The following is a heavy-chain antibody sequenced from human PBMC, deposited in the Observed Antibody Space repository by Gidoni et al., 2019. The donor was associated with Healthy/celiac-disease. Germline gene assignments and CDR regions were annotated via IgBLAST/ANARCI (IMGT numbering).Heavy chain of an antibody. Sequence: QVQLQESGPGLVKPSQTLSLTCTVSGGSISSGGSYWSWIRQHPGKGLEWIGYIYYSGSTYYNPSLKSRVTISVDTSKNQFSLKLSSVTAADTAVYYCARDVEGYCGGDCYFFDYWGQGTLVTVSS. CDR1: GGSISSGGSY. V-gene: IGHV4-31*03. CDR2: IYYSGST. D-gene: IGHD2-21*02. CDR3: ARDVEGYCGGDCYFFDY. J-gene: IGHJ4*02.